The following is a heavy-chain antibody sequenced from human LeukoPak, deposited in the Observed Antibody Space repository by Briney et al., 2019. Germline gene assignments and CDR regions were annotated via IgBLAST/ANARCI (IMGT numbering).Heavy chain of an antibody. J-gene: IGHJ5*02. CDR1: GYTFTSYD. V-gene: IGHV1-8*01. D-gene: IGHD3-9*01. CDR3: ARAAQLRYFDWLFRFDP. CDR2: MNPNSGNT. Sequence: GASVKVSCKASGYTFTSYDINWVRQATGQGLEWMGWMNPNSGNTGYAQKFQGRVTMTRNTSISTAYMEPSSLRSEDTAVYYCARAAQLRYFDWLFRFDPWGQGTLVTASS.